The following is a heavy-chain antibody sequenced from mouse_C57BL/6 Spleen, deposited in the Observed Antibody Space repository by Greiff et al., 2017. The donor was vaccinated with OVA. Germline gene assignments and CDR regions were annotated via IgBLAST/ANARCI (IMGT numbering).Heavy chain of an antibody. J-gene: IGHJ1*03. CDR3: ASAPGKPPRGYFEV. CDR1: GFTFSSYA. V-gene: IGHV5-4*03. D-gene: IGHD3-1*01. CDR2: ISDGGSYT. Sequence: EVNLVESGGGLVKPGGSLKLSCAASGFTFSSYAMSWVRQTPEKRLEWVATISDGGSYTYYPDNVKGRFTISRDNATNNLYLQMSHLKSEDTAMYYCASAPGKPPRGYFEVWGTGTTVTVSS.